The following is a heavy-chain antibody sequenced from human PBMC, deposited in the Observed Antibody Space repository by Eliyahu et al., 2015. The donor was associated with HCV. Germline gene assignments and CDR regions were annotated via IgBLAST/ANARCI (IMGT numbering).Heavy chain of an antibody. D-gene: IGHD4-17*01. V-gene: IGHV3-21*01. CDR1: GFXFSSYS. CDR3: ARVPHYGDYQYYFDY. CDR2: ISSSSSYI. J-gene: IGHJ4*02. Sequence: EVQLVESGGGLVKPGGSLRLSCAASGFXFSSYSMNWVRQAPGKGLEWVSSISSSSSYIYYADSVKGRFTISRDNAKNSLYLQMNSLRAEDTAVYYCARVPHYGDYQYYFDYWGQGTLVTVSS.